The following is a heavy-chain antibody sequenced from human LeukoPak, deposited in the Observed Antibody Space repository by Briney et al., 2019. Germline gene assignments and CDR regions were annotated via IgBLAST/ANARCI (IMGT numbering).Heavy chain of an antibody. CDR3: ARDSARQPYDYVWGSYRYTASGY. V-gene: IGHV3-48*01. CDR2: ISINNSTI. D-gene: IGHD3-16*02. CDR1: GFTFSSYR. Sequence: GGSLRLSCAASGFTFSSYRMHWVRQAPGKGLEWISYISINNSTIYYGDSVKGRFTISRDNSKNTLYLQMSSLRAEDTAVYYCARDSARQPYDYVWGSYRYTASGYWGQGTLATVSS. J-gene: IGHJ4*02.